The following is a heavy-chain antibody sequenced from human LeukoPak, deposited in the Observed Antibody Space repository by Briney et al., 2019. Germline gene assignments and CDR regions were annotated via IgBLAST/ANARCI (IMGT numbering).Heavy chain of an antibody. V-gene: IGHV1-8*01. CDR1: GYSFTSYD. CDR2: MSPKSGHT. J-gene: IGHJ4*02. Sequence: ASVKVSCNPSGYSFTSYDINWVRESTGQGLEWMGWMSPKSGHTGHAQNFQGRVTMTRNTSISTAYMELSSLRSEDTAVYYCVGGAPNWGFDYWGQGTLVTVSS. D-gene: IGHD7-27*01. CDR3: VGGAPNWGFDY.